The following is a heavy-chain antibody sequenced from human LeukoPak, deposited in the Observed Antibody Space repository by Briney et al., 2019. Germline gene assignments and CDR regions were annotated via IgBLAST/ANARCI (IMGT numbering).Heavy chain of an antibody. J-gene: IGHJ4*02. CDR3: ARDSPTYSIDY. CDR2: IYSGGST. CDR1: GFTVSSNY. V-gene: IGHV3-53*01. D-gene: IGHD4-11*01. Sequence: SGGSLRLSCAASGFTVSSNYMSWVRQAPGKGLEWVSVIYSGGSTYYADSVKGRFTISRDNSKNTLYLQMNSLRAEDTAVYYCARDSPTYSIDYWGQGTLVTVSS.